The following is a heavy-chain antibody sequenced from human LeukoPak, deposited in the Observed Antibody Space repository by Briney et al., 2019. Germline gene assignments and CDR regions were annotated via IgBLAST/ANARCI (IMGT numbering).Heavy chain of an antibody. Sequence: GGSLRLSCAASGFTFSTCWVTWVRQAPGKGLEWVANINVDGSEKYSADSVKGRFTISRDNAENSLYLQMNSLRVEDTAFYYCARDLAYSRLDYWGQGMLVTVSS. CDR3: ARDLAYSRLDY. CDR2: INVDGSEK. CDR1: GFTFSTCW. J-gene: IGHJ4*02. V-gene: IGHV3-7*01. D-gene: IGHD5-18*01.